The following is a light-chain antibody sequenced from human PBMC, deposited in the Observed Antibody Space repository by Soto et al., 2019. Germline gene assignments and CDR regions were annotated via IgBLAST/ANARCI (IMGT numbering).Light chain of an antibody. CDR3: QQYDNLLWVT. CDR2: DAS. V-gene: IGKV1-33*01. J-gene: IGKJ2*01. Sequence: DIQMTQSPSSLSASVGDRVTITCQASQDISNYLNWYQQKPGKAPKLLIYDASNLETGVPSRFSGSGSGTDFTFTISSLQPEDIATYYCQQYDNLLWVTFGQGTKLEIK. CDR1: QDISNY.